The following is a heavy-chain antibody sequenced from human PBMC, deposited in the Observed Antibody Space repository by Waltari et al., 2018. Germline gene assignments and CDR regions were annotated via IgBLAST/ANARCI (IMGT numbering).Heavy chain of an antibody. J-gene: IGHJ4*02. D-gene: IGHD3-3*01. CDR2: IYYSGST. Sequence: QLQLQESGPGLVKPSETLSLTCTVSSGSISTTKPYWMWTRQPPGKGLEWIGYIYYSGSTNYNPSLKSRVTISVDTSKNQFSLKLSSVTAADTAVYYCARVNYDFWSGYPSHFGYWGQGTLVTVSS. CDR3: ARVNYDFWSGYPSHFGY. CDR1: SGSISTTKPY. V-gene: IGHV4-61*01.